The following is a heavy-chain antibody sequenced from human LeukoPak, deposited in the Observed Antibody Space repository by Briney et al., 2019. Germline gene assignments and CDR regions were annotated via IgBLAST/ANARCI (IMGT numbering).Heavy chain of an antibody. Sequence: PSETLSLTCAVYGGSFSGYYWSWIRPPPGKGLEWIGEINHSGSTNYNPSLKSRVTISVDTSKNQFSLKLSSVTAADTAVYYCARGEIAMIVADAFDIWGQGTMVTVSS. CDR2: INHSGST. J-gene: IGHJ3*02. D-gene: IGHD3-22*01. V-gene: IGHV4-34*01. CDR1: GGSFSGYY. CDR3: ARGEIAMIVADAFDI.